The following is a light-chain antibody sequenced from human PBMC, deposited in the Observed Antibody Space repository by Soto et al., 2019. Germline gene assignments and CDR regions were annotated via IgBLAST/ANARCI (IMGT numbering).Light chain of an antibody. CDR1: QDIRNF. CDR2: DAS. CDR3: QKHNSAPRT. V-gene: IGKV1-27*01. Sequence: DIQMTQSPSSLSASVGDRVTITCRASQDIRNFLAWYQKKPGKAPRLLIYDASALQSGVPSRFSALGSGTDFTLTISSLQPDDVAVYYCQKHNSAPRTFGQGTKVDIK. J-gene: IGKJ1*01.